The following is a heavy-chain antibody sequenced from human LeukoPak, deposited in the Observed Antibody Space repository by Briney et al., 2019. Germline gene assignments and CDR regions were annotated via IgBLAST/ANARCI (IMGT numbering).Heavy chain of an antibody. Sequence: GASVTVSFKSSGYTFTTYDINWVRQATGQGLEWMGWMNPKSGYTGYAQKFQGRVTMTRDTSISTAYMEVSSLRSEDTAVYYCARVAGSIDYWGQGTLVTVSS. CDR2: MNPKSGYT. CDR1: GYTFTTYD. J-gene: IGHJ4*02. CDR3: ARVAGSIDY. D-gene: IGHD1-26*01. V-gene: IGHV1-8*01.